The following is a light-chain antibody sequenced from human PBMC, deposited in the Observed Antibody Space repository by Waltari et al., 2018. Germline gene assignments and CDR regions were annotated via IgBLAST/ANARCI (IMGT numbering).Light chain of an antibody. CDR2: DVS. Sequence: SALTQPDSVSGSPGQSITISCSGISSDSGGYNYVSWYQQHTGEAPKVIIYDVSNRPSGVSNRFSGSKSGSSASLTISGLQAEDEADYYCSSFTSSTTGIFGGGTKLTVL. CDR3: SSFTSSTTGI. J-gene: IGLJ2*01. CDR1: SSDSGGYNY. V-gene: IGLV2-14*01.